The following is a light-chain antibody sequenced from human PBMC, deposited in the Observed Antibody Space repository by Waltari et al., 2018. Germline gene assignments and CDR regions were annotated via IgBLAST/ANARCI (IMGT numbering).Light chain of an antibody. V-gene: IGKV1-16*01. CDR3: QQGYSYPLT. CDR1: QGIGNN. J-gene: IGKJ4*01. CDR2: RAS. Sequence: DIQMTQSPSSLSASVGDTVTITCQASQGIGNNLNWYQQKPGKAPKLLIYRASSLQSEIPSRFSGSGSGTDFTLTISSLQPEDFPTYYCQQGYSYPLTFGGGTKVEIK.